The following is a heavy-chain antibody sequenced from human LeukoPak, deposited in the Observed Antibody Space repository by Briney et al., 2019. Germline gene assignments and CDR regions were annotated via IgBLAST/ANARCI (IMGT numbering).Heavy chain of an antibody. CDR1: GYKFTAYY. D-gene: IGHD3-10*01. J-gene: IGHJ4*02. CDR2: INPNSGDT. CDR3: ARDYYYGSGTYAPTFDY. Sequence: ASVKVSCKASGYKFTAYYLQWVRQAPGQRLEWMGWINPNSGDTNYAQNFQGRVTMTRDTSTSIAYMEVSRLRPDDTAVYYCARDYYYGSGTYAPTFDYWGQGTLVTVSS. V-gene: IGHV1-2*02.